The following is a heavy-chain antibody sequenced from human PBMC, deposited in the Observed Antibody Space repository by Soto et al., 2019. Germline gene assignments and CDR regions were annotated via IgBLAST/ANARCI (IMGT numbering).Heavy chain of an antibody. D-gene: IGHD2-2*01. CDR3: AKDGGYQLLRYYYYGMDV. V-gene: IGHV3-30*18. CDR1: GFTFSSYD. Sequence: SLRLSCAASGFTFSSYDMHWVRQAPGKGLAWVAVISYDGSNKYYADSVKGRFTISRDNSKNTLYLQMNSLRAEDTAVYYCAKDGGYQLLRYYYYGMDVWGQGTTVTVSS. J-gene: IGHJ6*02. CDR2: ISYDGSNK.